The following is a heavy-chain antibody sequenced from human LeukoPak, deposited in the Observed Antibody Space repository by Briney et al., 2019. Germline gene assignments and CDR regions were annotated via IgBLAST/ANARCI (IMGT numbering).Heavy chain of an antibody. CDR1: GYTFTSYD. V-gene: IGHV1-8*01. CDR3: ARDGGGPYDYVWGSYRYPYDY. D-gene: IGHD3-16*02. Sequence: ASVKVSCKASGYTFTSYDINWVRQATGQGLEWMGWMNPNSGNTGYAQKFQGRVTMTRDTSTSTVYMELSSLRSEDTAVYYCARDGGGPYDYVWGSYRYPYDYWGQGTLVTVSS. CDR2: MNPNSGNT. J-gene: IGHJ4*02.